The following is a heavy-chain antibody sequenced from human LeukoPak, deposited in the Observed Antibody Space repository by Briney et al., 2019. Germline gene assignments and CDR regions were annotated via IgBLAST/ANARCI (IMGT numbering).Heavy chain of an antibody. CDR3: ARDSYYYDSSGYDDAFDI. V-gene: IGHV3-30*14. Sequence: GGSLRLSCAASGFTFSSYAMHWVRQAPGKGLEWVAVISYDGSNKYYADSVKGRFTISRDNSKNTLYLQMNSLRAEDTAVYYCARDSYYYDSSGYDDAFDIWGQGTMVTVSS. CDR2: ISYDGSNK. D-gene: IGHD3-22*01. J-gene: IGHJ3*02. CDR1: GFTFSSYA.